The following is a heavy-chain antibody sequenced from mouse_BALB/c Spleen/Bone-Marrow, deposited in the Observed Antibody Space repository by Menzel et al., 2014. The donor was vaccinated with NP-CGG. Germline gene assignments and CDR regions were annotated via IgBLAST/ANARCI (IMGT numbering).Heavy chain of an antibody. CDR3: ARDDPYGGYAMDY. CDR1: GFSLTSYG. V-gene: IGHV2-9*02. Sequence: VKLVESGPGLVAPSQSLSITCTVSGFSLTSYGVHWVRQPPGKGLEWLGVIWAGGSTNYNSALMSRLSISKDNSKSQVFLKMNSLQTDGTAMYYCARDDPYGGYAMDYWGQGTSVTVSS. J-gene: IGHJ4*01. CDR2: IWAGGST. D-gene: IGHD1-1*01.